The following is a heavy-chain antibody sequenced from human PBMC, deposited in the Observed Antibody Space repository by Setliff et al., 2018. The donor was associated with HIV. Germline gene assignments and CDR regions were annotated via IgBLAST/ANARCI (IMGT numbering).Heavy chain of an antibody. Sequence: ASVKVSCKASGYTFSSFAMSWVRQAPGQGLEWVAWISGYNGHTNYAQRFQGRVTVTTDTSTSTAYMELRSLRSDDTAMYFCARLGSGWSDSYYYAMDIWGQGTTVTVSS. V-gene: IGHV1-18*01. CDR1: GYTFSSFA. D-gene: IGHD6-19*01. CDR3: ARLGSGWSDSYYYAMDI. CDR2: ISGYNGHT. J-gene: IGHJ6*02.